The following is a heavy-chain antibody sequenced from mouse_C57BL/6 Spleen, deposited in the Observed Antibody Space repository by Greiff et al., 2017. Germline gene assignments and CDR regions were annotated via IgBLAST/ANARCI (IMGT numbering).Heavy chain of an antibody. CDR2: ISYDGSN. CDR1: GYSITSGYY. CDR3: ARAGDGGAWFAY. Sequence: ESGPGLVKPSQSLSLTCSVTGYSITSGYYWNWIRQFPGNKLEWMGYISYDGSNNYNPALKNRISITRDTSKNQFFLQLNSVTTEDAATYYCARAGDGGAWFAYWGQGTLVTVSA. V-gene: IGHV3-6*01. J-gene: IGHJ3*01. D-gene: IGHD2-3*01.